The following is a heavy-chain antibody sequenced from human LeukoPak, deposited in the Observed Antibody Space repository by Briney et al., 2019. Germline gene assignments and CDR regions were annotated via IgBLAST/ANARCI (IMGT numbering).Heavy chain of an antibody. CDR3: ARGWLQFHY. Sequence: PSETLSLTCTVSGGSISSYYWSWIRQPPGKGPEWIGYIYYSGSTNYNPSLKSRVTISVDTSKNQFSLKLSSVTAADTAVYYCARGWLQFHYWGQGTLVTVSS. V-gene: IGHV4-59*12. CDR1: GGSISSYY. D-gene: IGHD5-24*01. J-gene: IGHJ4*02. CDR2: IYYSGST.